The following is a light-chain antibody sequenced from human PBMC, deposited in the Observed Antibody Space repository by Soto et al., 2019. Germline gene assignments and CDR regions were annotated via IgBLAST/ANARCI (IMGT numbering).Light chain of an antibody. CDR2: GGT. V-gene: IGLV2-23*01. CDR1: RSDVGSYNI. Sequence: QSVLTQLASVSGSPGQSITISYTGTRSDVGSYNIVSWYQQQPGEAPKHMIYGGTKRTSGVSNRFSGSKSGNTASLTIAWLQAEDEADYHCCSYSGLRTLYVFGTGTKVTVL. J-gene: IGLJ1*01. CDR3: CSYSGLRTLYV.